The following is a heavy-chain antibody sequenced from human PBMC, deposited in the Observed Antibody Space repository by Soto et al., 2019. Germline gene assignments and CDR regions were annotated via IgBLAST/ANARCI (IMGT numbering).Heavy chain of an antibody. D-gene: IGHD3-3*01. V-gene: IGHV4-4*02. Sequence: SETLSLTCAVSGGSISSSNWWSWVRQPPGKGLEWIGEIYHSGSTNYNPSLKSRVTISVDKSKNQFSLKLSSVTAADTAVYFCVRGQPHRITIGEVVIRSYDYGMDVRGQRTTVTVSS. CDR3: VRGQPHRITIGEVVIRSYDYGMDV. CDR2: IYHSGST. CDR1: GGSISSSNW. J-gene: IGHJ6*02.